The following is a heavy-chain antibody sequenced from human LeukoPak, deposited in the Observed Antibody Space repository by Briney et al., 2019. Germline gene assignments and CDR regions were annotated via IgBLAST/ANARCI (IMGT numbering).Heavy chain of an antibody. CDR1: GGSFSGYY. CDR3: ARNGITIFGVVTDY. D-gene: IGHD3-3*01. J-gene: IGHJ4*02. Sequence: SETLSLTCAVYGGSFSGYYWSWIRQPPGKGLEWIGEINHSGSTNYNPSLKSRVTISVDTSKNQFSLKLSSVTAADTAVYYCARNGITIFGVVTDYWGQGTLVTVSS. CDR2: INHSGST. V-gene: IGHV4-34*01.